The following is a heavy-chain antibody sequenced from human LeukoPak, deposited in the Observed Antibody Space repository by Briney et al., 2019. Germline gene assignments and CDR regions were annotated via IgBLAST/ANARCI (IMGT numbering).Heavy chain of an antibody. CDR1: GFTFSSYT. V-gene: IGHV3-21*01. CDR3: ANSRYDSSGYYGIIGY. D-gene: IGHD3-22*01. CDR2: ISRSNIYK. J-gene: IGHJ4*02. Sequence: GGSLRLSRAASGFTFSSYTMNWVRLAPGKGLEWVSSISRSNIYKYYADSVKGRFTISRDNAKNSLYLQMNSLRAEDTAVYYCANSRYDSSGYYGIIGYWGQGTLVTVSS.